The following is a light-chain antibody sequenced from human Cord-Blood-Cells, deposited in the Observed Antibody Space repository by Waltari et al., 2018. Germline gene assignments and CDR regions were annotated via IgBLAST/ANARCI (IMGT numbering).Light chain of an antibody. CDR1: SSDVGGYNN. Sequence: QSALTQPPSASGSPGQSVTISCTGTSSDVGGYNNVSWYQQHPGKAPKLMIYEVSNRPSGVPDRFSGSKSGNTASLTVSGLQAEDEADYYCSSYAGSNNYVFGTGTKVTVL. V-gene: IGLV2-8*01. J-gene: IGLJ1*01. CDR3: SSYAGSNNYV. CDR2: EVS.